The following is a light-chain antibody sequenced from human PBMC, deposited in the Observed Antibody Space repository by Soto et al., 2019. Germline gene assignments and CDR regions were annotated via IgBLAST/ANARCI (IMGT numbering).Light chain of an antibody. Sequence: EIVLTQSPGSRSLSPGGGASGSCRASQSVSSNLAWYQQKPGQAPRLLIYGASTRATGIPARFSGSGSGTEFTLTISSLQPHDFATYYCQQSYSTLRTFGQGTKVDI. J-gene: IGKJ1*01. CDR3: QQSYSTLRT. CDR2: GAS. V-gene: IGKV3-15*01. CDR1: QSVSSN.